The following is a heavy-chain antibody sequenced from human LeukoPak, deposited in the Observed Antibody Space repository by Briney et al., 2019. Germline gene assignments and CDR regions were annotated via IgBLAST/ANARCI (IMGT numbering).Heavy chain of an antibody. D-gene: IGHD3-22*01. CDR3: TTQPSMIVVVNYY. J-gene: IGHJ4*02. CDR1: GFTFSNAW. CDR2: IKSKTDGGTT. Sequence: GGSLRLSCAASGFTFSNAWMSWVRQAPGKGLEWVGRIKSKTDGGTTDYAAPVKGRFTISRDDSKNTLYLQMNSLKTEDTAVYYCTTQPSMIVVVNYYGGQGTRVTVAS. V-gene: IGHV3-15*01.